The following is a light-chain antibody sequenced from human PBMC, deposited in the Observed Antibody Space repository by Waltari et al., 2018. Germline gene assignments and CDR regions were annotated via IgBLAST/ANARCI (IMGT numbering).Light chain of an antibody. CDR2: DAS. J-gene: IGKJ1*01. V-gene: IGKV1-5*01. Sequence: DIQMTQSPSTLSASVGDRVTINCRASQSISSWLAWYQQKPGKVPKLLIDDASSLESGVPSRFSGSGSGTEFTLTISSLQPDDFATYYCQQYNSYSWTFGQGTKVEIK. CDR3: QQYNSYSWT. CDR1: QSISSW.